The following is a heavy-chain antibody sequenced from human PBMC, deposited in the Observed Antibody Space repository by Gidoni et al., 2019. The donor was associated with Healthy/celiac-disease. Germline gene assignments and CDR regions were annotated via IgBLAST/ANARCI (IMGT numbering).Heavy chain of an antibody. Sequence: GGGLVQPGGSRRLSCAASGFTFSNYHMNWVRQAPGKGLEWVSYISSSSRSIYYADSVQGRFTISRDNVKNSLFLQMNSLRDEDTAVYYCARASPMDFWGQGTLVTVSS. D-gene: IGHD6-6*01. CDR2: ISSSSRSI. J-gene: IGHJ4*02. CDR3: ARASPMDF. CDR1: GFTFSNYH. V-gene: IGHV3-48*02.